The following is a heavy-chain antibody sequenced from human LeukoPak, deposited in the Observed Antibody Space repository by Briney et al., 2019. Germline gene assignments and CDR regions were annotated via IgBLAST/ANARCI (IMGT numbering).Heavy chain of an antibody. V-gene: IGHV3-9*01. J-gene: IGHJ4*02. Sequence: PGGTLRLSCAASGFTFSNYGLSWVRQAPGKGLEWVSGISWNSGSIGYADSVKGRFTISRDNAKNSLYLQMNSLRAEDTALYYCATSAAGYYFDYWGQGTLVTVSS. CDR2: ISWNSGSI. D-gene: IGHD6-13*01. CDR3: ATSAAGYYFDY. CDR1: GFTFSNYG.